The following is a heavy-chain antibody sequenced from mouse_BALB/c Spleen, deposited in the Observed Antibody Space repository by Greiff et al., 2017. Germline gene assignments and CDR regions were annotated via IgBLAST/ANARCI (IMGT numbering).Heavy chain of an antibody. J-gene: IGHJ2*01. D-gene: IGHD2-10*02. V-gene: IGHV7-3*02. CDR2: IRNKANGYTT. Sequence: EVKVVESGGGLVQPGGSLRLSCATSGFTFTDYYMSWVRQPPGKALEWLGFIRNKANGYTTEYSASVKGRFTISRDNSQSILYLQMNTLRAEDSATYYCARDGYGNYWGQGTTLTVSS. CDR1: GFTFTDYY. CDR3: ARDGYGNY.